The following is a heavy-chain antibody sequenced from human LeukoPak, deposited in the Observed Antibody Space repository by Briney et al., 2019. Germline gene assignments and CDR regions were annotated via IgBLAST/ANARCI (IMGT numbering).Heavy chain of an antibody. CDR1: GGSISSSSYY. CDR3: ARQVRYCSSTSCPRREYYFDY. V-gene: IGHV4-39*01. D-gene: IGHD2-2*01. CDR2: IYYSGST. Sequence: SETLSLTCTVSGGSISSSSYYWGWIRQPPGKGLEWIGSIYYSGSTYYNPSLKSRVTISVDTSKNQFSLKLSSVTAADTAVYYCARQVRYCSSTSCPRREYYFDYWGQGILVTVSS. J-gene: IGHJ4*02.